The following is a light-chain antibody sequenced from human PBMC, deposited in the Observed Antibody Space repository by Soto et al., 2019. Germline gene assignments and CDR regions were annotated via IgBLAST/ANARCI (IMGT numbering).Light chain of an antibody. CDR2: GAS. Sequence: EIVLTQSPGTLTLSPGERATLSCRASQSVSSSYLAWYQQKPGQAPRLLIYGASSRATGIPDRFSGSGSGTDFTLTISRLEPEDFAVYYCQQGSTFGQG. V-gene: IGKV3-20*01. CDR1: QSVSSSY. CDR3: QQGST. J-gene: IGKJ2*01.